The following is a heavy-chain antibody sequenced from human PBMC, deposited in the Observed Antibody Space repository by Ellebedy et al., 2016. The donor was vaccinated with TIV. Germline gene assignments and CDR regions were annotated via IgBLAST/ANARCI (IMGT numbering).Heavy chain of an antibody. J-gene: IGHJ3*02. Sequence: GESLKISXEASGFTFSSYAMSWLRQAPGKGLEWVSVFGGRSTTTYYAGSVKGRFTIPRDNSKNTLFLQMNSLRGDDTARYYCAKISPTHRGAFDIWGQGTMVTVSS. D-gene: IGHD3-3*02. CDR3: AKISPTHRGAFDI. CDR2: FGGRSTTT. V-gene: IGHV3-23*01. CDR1: GFTFSSYA.